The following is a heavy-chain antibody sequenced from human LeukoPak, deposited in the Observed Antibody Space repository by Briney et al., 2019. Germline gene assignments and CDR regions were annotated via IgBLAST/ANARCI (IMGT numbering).Heavy chain of an antibody. CDR3: AGVQYCSSTSCYTGYYGVDV. CDR1: GFTFSSYW. Sequence: GGSLRLSCAASGFTFSSYWMHWVRQAPGKGLVWVSRINSDGSSTSYADSVKGRFTISRDNAKNTLYLQMNSLRAEDTAVYYCAGVQYCSSTSCYTGYYGVDVWGQGTTVTVSS. V-gene: IGHV3-74*01. J-gene: IGHJ6*02. CDR2: INSDGSST. D-gene: IGHD2-2*02.